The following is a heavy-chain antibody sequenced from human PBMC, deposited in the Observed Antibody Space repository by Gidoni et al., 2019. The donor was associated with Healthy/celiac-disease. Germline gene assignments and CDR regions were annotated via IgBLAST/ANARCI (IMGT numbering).Heavy chain of an antibody. CDR2: IIPIFGTA. V-gene: IGHV1-69*01. CDR1: GATFSSYA. J-gene: IGHJ4*02. CDR3: ASLLQWWSVEPTH. Sequence: QVQLVQSGAEVKTPGSSVKISCTASGATFSSYAISWVRQAPGQGLEWMGGIIPIFGTANYAQKFQGRVTITADESTSTAYMELSSLRSEDTAVYYCASLLQWWSVEPTHWGQGTLVTVSS. D-gene: IGHD2-15*01.